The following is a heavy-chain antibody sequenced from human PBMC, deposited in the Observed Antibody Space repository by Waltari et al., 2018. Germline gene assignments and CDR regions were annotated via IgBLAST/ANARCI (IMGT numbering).Heavy chain of an antibody. D-gene: IGHD3-22*01. J-gene: IGHJ4*02. CDR2: ISHSGSTI. V-gene: IGHV3-48*03. CDR3: ARDQNYNSGGLYFDY. CDR1: GFTFSTYE. Sequence: EVQLVESGGGLVQLGGSLRLSCAASGFTFSTYEMNWVRQAPGKGLEWVSYISHSGSTIYYADSVKGRFTISRDNAKNSLYLQMNSLRAEDTAVYYCARDQNYNSGGLYFDYWGQGTLVTVSS.